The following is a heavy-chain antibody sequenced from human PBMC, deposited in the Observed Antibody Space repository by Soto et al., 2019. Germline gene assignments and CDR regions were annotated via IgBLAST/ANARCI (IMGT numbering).Heavy chain of an antibody. CDR2: ISRNSGSV. Sequence: EVQLVESGGALVQPGRSLRLSCGASGFTFDGFAMHWVRQAPGKGLEWVSGISRNSGSVAYADSVKGRFTISRDNAKNSHYLQMNSLTPEDTALYYCAKDFSDIWDYRRDFDYWGQGTLVTVSS. CDR1: GFTFDGFA. D-gene: IGHD1-7*01. CDR3: AKDFSDIWDYRRDFDY. J-gene: IGHJ4*02. V-gene: IGHV3-9*01.